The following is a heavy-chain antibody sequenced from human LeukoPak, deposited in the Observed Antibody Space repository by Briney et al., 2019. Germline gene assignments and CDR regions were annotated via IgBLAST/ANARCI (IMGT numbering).Heavy chain of an antibody. CDR1: GGSTNNYY. J-gene: IGHJ4*02. D-gene: IGHD3-3*01. CDR2: IYTRGST. V-gene: IGHV4-4*07. CDR3: ARRDWSAYQFDF. Sequence: SETLSLTCTVSGGSTNNYYWSWIRQPAGKGLEWIGRIYTRGSTNYNPSLKSRVTMSVDTSKNQFSLKLTAVTAADTAVYYCARRDWSAYQFDFWGQGILVAASS.